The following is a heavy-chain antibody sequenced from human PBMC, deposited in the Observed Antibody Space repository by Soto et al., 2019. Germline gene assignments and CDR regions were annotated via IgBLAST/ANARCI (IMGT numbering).Heavy chain of an antibody. CDR3: ARDGGMDV. CDR1: GGTFSSYT. Sequence: QVQLVQSGAEVKKPGSSVKVSCKASGGTFSSYTISWVRQAPGQGLEWMGRIIPILGIANYEQKFQGRVTITADKSPSTAYMDLSSLSSEDPAVYYCARDGGMDVWGQGTTVTVSS. CDR2: IIPILGIA. J-gene: IGHJ6*02. V-gene: IGHV1-69*02.